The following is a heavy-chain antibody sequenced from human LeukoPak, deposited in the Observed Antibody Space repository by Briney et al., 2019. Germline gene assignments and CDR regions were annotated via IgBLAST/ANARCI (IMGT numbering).Heavy chain of an antibody. CDR1: GGSITSSSYY. CDR2: IYYSGST. CDR3: GRQAVKIFGQQSAPLDY. D-gene: IGHD3/OR15-3a*01. Sequence: SETLSLTCTVSGGSITSSSYYWGWIRQPPGKGLGWIGTIYYSGSTYYNPSLKSRVAISIDTSKNQFSLRLSSATAADTAVYYCGRQAVKIFGQQSAPLDYWGQGTLVTVSS. J-gene: IGHJ4*02. V-gene: IGHV4-39*01.